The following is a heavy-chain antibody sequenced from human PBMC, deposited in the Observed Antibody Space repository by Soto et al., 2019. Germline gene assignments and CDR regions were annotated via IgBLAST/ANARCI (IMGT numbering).Heavy chain of an antibody. D-gene: IGHD3-3*01. V-gene: IGHV4-31*03. CDR3: ARTYYDFWSGYYHNNWFDP. CDR1: GGSISSGGYC. J-gene: IGHJ5*02. Sequence: SETLSLTCTVSGGSISSGGYCWSWIRQHPGKGLEWIGYIYYSGSTYYNPSLKSRVTISVDTSKNQFSLKLSSVTAADTAVYYCARTYYDFWSGYYHNNWFDPWGQGTLVTVSS. CDR2: IYYSGST.